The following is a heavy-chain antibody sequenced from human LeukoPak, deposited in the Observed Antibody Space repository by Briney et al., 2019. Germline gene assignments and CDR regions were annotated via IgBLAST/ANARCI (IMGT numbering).Heavy chain of an antibody. J-gene: IGHJ4*02. D-gene: IGHD6-6*01. CDR2: INHSGST. V-gene: IGHV4-34*01. CDR1: GGSFSGYY. Sequence: PSETLSLTCAVYGGSFSGYYWSWIRQPPGKGLEWIGEINHSGSTNYNPSLKSRVTISVDTSKNQFSLKLSSVTAADTAVYYCVRQVKYSSSYRFDYWGQGTLVTVSS. CDR3: VRQVKYSSSYRFDY.